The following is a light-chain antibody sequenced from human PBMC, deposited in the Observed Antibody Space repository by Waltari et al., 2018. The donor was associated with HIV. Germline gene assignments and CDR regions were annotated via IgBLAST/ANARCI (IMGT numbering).Light chain of an antibody. CDR1: TRDIGDF. CDR3: SATADLESVT. V-gene: IGLV2-14*03. Sequence: SALTQPASVSGSLGQSVTISCTGATRDIGDFVSWYQQLPGRAPQLLFSGVTRRASGISHRFVASKSGATASLTIARLQADDEGCYYCSATADLESVTFGGGT. J-gene: IGLJ2*01. CDR2: GVT.